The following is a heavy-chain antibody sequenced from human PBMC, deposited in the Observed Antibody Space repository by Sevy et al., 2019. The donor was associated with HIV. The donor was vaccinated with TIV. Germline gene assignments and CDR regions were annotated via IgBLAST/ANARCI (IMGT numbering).Heavy chain of an antibody. Sequence: ASVKVSCKASGYTFTSYAMHWVRQAPGQRLEWMGGINAGNGNTKYSQKFQGRVTITWDTSASTAYMELSSLSSEDTVVYYCTPHGYSYGTPFDYWGQGTLVTVSS. V-gene: IGHV1-3*01. CDR1: GYTFTSYA. D-gene: IGHD5-18*01. J-gene: IGHJ4*02. CDR2: INAGNGNT. CDR3: TPHGYSYGTPFDY.